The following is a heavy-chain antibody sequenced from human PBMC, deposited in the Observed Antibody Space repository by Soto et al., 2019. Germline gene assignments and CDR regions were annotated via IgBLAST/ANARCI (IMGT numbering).Heavy chain of an antibody. CDR3: ATIPGITGTSYFDY. Sequence: QVQLQESGPGLVKPSETLSLTCTVSGGSVSSGSYYWSWIRQPPGKGLEWIGYIYYSGSTNYNPSLKSRVTISVDTSKNQFSLKLSSVTAADTAVYYCATIPGITGTSYFDYWGQGTMVTVSS. CDR2: IYYSGST. D-gene: IGHD1-7*01. J-gene: IGHJ4*02. CDR1: GGSVSSGSYY. V-gene: IGHV4-61*01.